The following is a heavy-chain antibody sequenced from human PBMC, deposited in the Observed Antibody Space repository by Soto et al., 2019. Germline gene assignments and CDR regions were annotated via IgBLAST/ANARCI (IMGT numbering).Heavy chain of an antibody. CDR3: ARDRGDYNYFYYGMDV. CDR1: GYTFTSYG. J-gene: IGHJ6*02. D-gene: IGHD4-17*01. V-gene: IGHV1-18*01. Sequence: QVQLVQSGAEVKKPGASVKVSCKTSGYTFTSYGISWVRQAPGQGLEWMGWISVDNGNTDYAQKLQGRVTMTTDTSTNTAYMGLRSLTSDDTAVYYCARDRGDYNYFYYGMDVWGQGTTVTVSS. CDR2: ISVDNGNT.